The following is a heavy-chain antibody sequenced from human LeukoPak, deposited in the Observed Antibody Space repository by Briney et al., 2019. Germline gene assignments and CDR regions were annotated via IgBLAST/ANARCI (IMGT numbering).Heavy chain of an antibody. CDR3: ARGLVPFGELLYPYGMDV. CDR2: TYYRSEWYN. J-gene: IGHJ6*02. Sequence: SQTLSLTCAISGDSVSSNSAAWNWIRQSPSRGLEWLGRTYYRSEWYNDYAVSVKSRITINPDTSKNQFSLQLNSVTPEDTAVYYCARGLVPFGELLYPYGMDVWGQGATVTVSS. D-gene: IGHD3-10*01. V-gene: IGHV6-1*01. CDR1: GDSVSSNSAA.